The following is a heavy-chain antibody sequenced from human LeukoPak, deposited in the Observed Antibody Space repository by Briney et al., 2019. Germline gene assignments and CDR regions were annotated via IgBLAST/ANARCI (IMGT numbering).Heavy chain of an antibody. CDR1: GYTFTSYG. J-gene: IGHJ4*02. V-gene: IGHV1-18*01. D-gene: IGHD6-25*01. CDR3: ARSVRSVPSAIDY. Sequence: GASVKVSCKASGYTFTSYGISWVRQAPGQGLEWMGWISVYNGNTNYAQKLQGRVTMTTDTSTSTAYMDLRSLGSDDTAVYYCARSVRSVPSAIDYWGQGTLVTVSS. CDR2: ISVYNGNT.